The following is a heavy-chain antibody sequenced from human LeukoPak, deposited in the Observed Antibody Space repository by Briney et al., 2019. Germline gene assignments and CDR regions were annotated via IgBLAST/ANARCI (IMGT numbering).Heavy chain of an antibody. CDR2: ISGSGGST. Sequence: GGSLRLSCAASGFTFSSYAMSWVRQAPGKGLEWVSAISGSGGSTYNADLLKGRFTISRDNYKNTLYLQMNLLRAEDTAVYYCAKSPESTGTFYDAFDIWGQGTMVTVSS. D-gene: IGHD1-1*01. CDR3: AKSPESTGTFYDAFDI. J-gene: IGHJ3*02. CDR1: GFTFSSYA. V-gene: IGHV3-23*01.